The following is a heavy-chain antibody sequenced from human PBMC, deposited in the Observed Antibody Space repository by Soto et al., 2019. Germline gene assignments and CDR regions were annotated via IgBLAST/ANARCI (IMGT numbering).Heavy chain of an antibody. D-gene: IGHD3-10*01. Sequence: SLKISCAASGFTFDDYAMHWVRQAPGKGLEWVSGISWNSGSIGYADSVKGRFTISRDNAKNSLYLQMNSLRAEDTALYYCAKASGYYFDYWGQGTLVTVSS. CDR1: GFTFDDYA. CDR2: ISWNSGSI. CDR3: AKASGYYFDY. V-gene: IGHV3-9*01. J-gene: IGHJ4*02.